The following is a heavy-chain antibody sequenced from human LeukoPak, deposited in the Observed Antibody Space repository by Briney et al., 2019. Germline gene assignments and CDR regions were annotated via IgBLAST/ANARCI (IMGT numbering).Heavy chain of an antibody. Sequence: GGSLRLSCTASGFTFGDYAMSWFRQAPGKGLEWVGFIRSKAYGGTTEYAASVKGRSTISRDDSKSIAYLQMNSLKTEDTAVYYCTSPPLYYYDSSGYYADYWGQGTLVTVSS. CDR3: TSPPLYYYDSSGYYADY. V-gene: IGHV3-49*03. D-gene: IGHD3-22*01. CDR1: GFTFGDYA. CDR2: IRSKAYGGTT. J-gene: IGHJ4*02.